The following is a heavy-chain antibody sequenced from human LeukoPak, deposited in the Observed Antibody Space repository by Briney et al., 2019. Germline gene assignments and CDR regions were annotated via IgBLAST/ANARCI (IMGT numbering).Heavy chain of an antibody. J-gene: IGHJ4*02. Sequence: GGSLRLSCAASGFMFSSYAMTWVRQAPGKGLEWVSSISGSGEFTDYADSVKGRFTISRDNPENTVYLQMSSLRVEDTATYFCAKVGYGDLDHWGQGVLVPVSS. V-gene: IGHV3-23*01. CDR3: AKVGYGDLDH. CDR2: ISGSGEFT. CDR1: GFMFSSYA. D-gene: IGHD4-17*01.